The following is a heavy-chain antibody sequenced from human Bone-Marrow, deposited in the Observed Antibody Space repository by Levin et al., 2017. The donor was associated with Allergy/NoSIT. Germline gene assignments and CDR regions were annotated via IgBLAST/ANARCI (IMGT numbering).Heavy chain of an antibody. CDR2: INEDGRTT. CDR1: GFSFSSYW. D-gene: IGHD1-26*01. J-gene: IGHJ4*02. CDR3: TRGIGGVGSF. V-gene: IGHV3-74*01. Sequence: GESLKISCAASGFSFSSYWLHWVRQVPGKGLVWVSRINEDGRTTNYADSVKGRFTISRDNAKNTLYLQMNSLKVEDTARYYCTRGIGGVGSFWGQGVLVTVSS.